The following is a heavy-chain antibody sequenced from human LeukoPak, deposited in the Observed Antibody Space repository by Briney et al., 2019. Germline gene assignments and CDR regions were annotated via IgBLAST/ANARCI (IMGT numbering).Heavy chain of an antibody. Sequence: PGGSLRLSCAASGFTFSSYGMYWVRQAPSKGLEWVASILYDGSNKFYLDSVKGRFTISRDNSRNTLYLQMNSLRAEDTAVYYCARLTGWDNYYSHMDVWGKGTTVTVSS. CDR2: ILYDGSNK. CDR3: ARLTGWDNYYSHMDV. V-gene: IGHV3-30*02. D-gene: IGHD6-19*01. CDR1: GFTFSSYG. J-gene: IGHJ6*03.